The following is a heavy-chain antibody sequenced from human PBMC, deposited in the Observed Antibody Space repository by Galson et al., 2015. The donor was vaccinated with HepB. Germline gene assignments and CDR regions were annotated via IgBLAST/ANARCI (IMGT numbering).Heavy chain of an antibody. J-gene: IGHJ4*02. D-gene: IGHD3-22*01. CDR1: GHTFTSYA. CDR2: INAGNGNT. V-gene: IGHV1-3*01. CDR3: ARDGYYYDSSGYYQSWDY. Sequence: SVKVSCKASGHTFTSYAMHWVRQAPGQRLEWMGWINAGNGNTKYSQKFQGRVTITRDTSASTAYMELSSLRSEDTAVYYCARDGYYYDSSGYYQSWDYWGQGTLVTVSS.